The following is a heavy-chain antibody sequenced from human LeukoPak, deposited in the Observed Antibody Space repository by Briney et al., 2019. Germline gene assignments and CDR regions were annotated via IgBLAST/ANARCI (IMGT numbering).Heavy chain of an antibody. CDR2: IYYSGST. V-gene: IGHV4-59*02. Sequence: KTSETLSLTCTVSGGSVSSYYWSWIRQPPGKGLEWIGYIYYSGSTNYNPSLKSRVTISVDTSKNQFSLKLSSATAADTAVYYCAREHIWFGEHYFDYWGQGTLVTVSS. J-gene: IGHJ4*02. D-gene: IGHD3-10*01. CDR3: AREHIWFGEHYFDY. CDR1: GGSVSSYY.